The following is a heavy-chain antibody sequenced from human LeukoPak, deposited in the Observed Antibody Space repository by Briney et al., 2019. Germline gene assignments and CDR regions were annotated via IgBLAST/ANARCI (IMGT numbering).Heavy chain of an antibody. J-gene: IGHJ4*02. D-gene: IGHD2-2*01. CDR3: APLGYCSDTSCSDTDY. CDR1: GFTFSSYA. Sequence: PGGSLRLSCAASGFTFSSYAMSWVRQAPGKGLEWVSTISGSDGSTYYADSLKGRFTISRDSSKNTLYLQMNSLRAEDTAVYYCAPLGYCSDTSCSDTDYWGQGTLVTVSS. CDR2: ISGSDGST. V-gene: IGHV3-23*01.